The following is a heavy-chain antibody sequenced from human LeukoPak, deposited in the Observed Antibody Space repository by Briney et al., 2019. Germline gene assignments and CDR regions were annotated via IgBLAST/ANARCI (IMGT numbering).Heavy chain of an antibody. D-gene: IGHD3-10*01. V-gene: IGHV3-23*01. Sequence: GRSLRLSCAASGFTFSSYAMSWVRQAPGKGLEWVSDISGSGGSTYYADSVKGRFTISRDNSKNTLYLQMNSLRAEDTAVYYCAKDGGWFGGPRTPYNWFDPWGQGTLVTVSS. CDR1: GFTFSSYA. CDR3: AKDGGWFGGPRTPYNWFDP. J-gene: IGHJ5*02. CDR2: ISGSGGST.